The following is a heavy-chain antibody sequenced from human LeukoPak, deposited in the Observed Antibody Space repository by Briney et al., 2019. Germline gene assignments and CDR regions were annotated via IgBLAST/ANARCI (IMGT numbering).Heavy chain of an antibody. Sequence: SGGSLRLSCAASGFTFSTYWMHWVRQAPGRGLVWVSHINSDESNTNYADSVKGRFTISRDKAKNTLYLQMNNLRAEDTAVYFCARLWDSSSSRHFDYWGQGTLVTVSS. CDR3: ARLWDSSSSRHFDY. V-gene: IGHV3-74*01. J-gene: IGHJ4*02. D-gene: IGHD6-6*01. CDR2: INSDESNT. CDR1: GFTFSTYW.